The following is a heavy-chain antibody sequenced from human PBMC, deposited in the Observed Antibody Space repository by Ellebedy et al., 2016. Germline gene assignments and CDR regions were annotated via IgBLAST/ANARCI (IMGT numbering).Heavy chain of an antibody. Sequence: GGSLRLSXAASGFTFSSYGMHWVRQAPGKGLEWVAVISYDGSNKYYADSVKGRFTISRDNSKNTLYLQMNSLRAEDTAVYYCAKEGGDGYRKASYYYYYYMDVWGKGTTVTVSS. CDR2: ISYDGSNK. CDR1: GFTFSSYG. V-gene: IGHV3-30*18. D-gene: IGHD5-24*01. CDR3: AKEGGDGYRKASYYYYYYMDV. J-gene: IGHJ6*03.